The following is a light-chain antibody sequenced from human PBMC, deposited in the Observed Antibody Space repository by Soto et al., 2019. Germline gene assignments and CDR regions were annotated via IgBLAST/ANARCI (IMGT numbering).Light chain of an antibody. CDR2: DAS. J-gene: IGKJ2*01. CDR1: QSISRS. V-gene: IGKV3-15*01. Sequence: EIVLMQSPATLSLSPGERDTLSCRASQSISRSLAWYQQKPGQAPRLLISDASTRATGIPARFSGSGSGTEFTLTISSLQSEDFALYYCHQYNSWPTGTFGQGTKVDIK. CDR3: HQYNSWPTGT.